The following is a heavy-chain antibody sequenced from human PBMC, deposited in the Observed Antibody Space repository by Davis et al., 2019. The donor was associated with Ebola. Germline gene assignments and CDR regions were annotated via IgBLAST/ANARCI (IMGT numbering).Heavy chain of an antibody. CDR2: ISAYNGNT. CDR1: GYTFTSYG. V-gene: IGHV1-18*01. Sequence: ASVKVSCKASGYTFTSYGISWVRQAPGQGLEWMGWISAYNGNTNYAQKLQGRVTMTTDTSTSTAYMELSRLRSDDTAVYYCARVGTTVTTFDYWGQGTLVTVSS. CDR3: ARVGTTVTTFDY. J-gene: IGHJ4*02. D-gene: IGHD4-17*01.